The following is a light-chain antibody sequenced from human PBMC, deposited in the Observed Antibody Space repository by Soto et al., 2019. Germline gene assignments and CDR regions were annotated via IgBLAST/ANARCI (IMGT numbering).Light chain of an antibody. Sequence: EIGVTQSAGTLSLSPVERATLSCRASQTVSGSYLAWFQQKPGQAPRLLIYDASTRAAGVPDRFSGSGSGTDFSLTINRLEPEDFAVYYCQHYGSSPWTFGQGTKVEIK. CDR3: QHYGSSPWT. CDR2: DAS. V-gene: IGKV3-20*01. J-gene: IGKJ1*01. CDR1: QTVSGSY.